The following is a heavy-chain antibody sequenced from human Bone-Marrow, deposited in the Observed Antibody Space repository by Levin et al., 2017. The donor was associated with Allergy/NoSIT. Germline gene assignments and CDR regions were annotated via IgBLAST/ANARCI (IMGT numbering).Heavy chain of an antibody. J-gene: IGHJ6*02. V-gene: IGHV3-7*01. CDR2: IKQDGSET. CDR3: ARDRARRPVAVYSVDV. D-gene: IGHD2-2*01. CDR1: GFTFSDYW. Sequence: GGSLRLSCTASGFTFSDYWMSWVRQAPGKGLEWLANIKQDGSETYYVDSVKGRFTISRDNAKNSLYLQMNSLRVEDPAIYYCARDRARRPVAVYSVDVWGQGTTVTVSS.